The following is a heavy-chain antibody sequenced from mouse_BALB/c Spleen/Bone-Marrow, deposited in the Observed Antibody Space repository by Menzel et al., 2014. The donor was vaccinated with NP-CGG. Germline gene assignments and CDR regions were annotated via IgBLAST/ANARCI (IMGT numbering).Heavy chain of an antibody. Sequence: VQLVESGPGLVQPSQSLSIPCTVSGFSLTSYGVHWVRQSPGKGLEWLGVIWSGGSADYNAAFISRLSISKDNSKSKVFFKMIRLQAKDTAIYYCARNVDYAMDYWGQGTSVTVSS. CDR3: ARNVDYAMDY. V-gene: IGHV2-2*02. J-gene: IGHJ4*01. CDR1: GFSLTSYG. CDR2: IWSGGSA.